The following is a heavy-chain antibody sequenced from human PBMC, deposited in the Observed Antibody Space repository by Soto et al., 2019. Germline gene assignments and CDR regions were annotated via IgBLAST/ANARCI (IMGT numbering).Heavy chain of an antibody. CDR2: ISNSGSIK. V-gene: IGHV3-11*01. J-gene: IGHJ4*02. Sequence: GAMRLSCAASGFTFSDYYMSWIRQAPGKGLEWVSDISNSGSIKSYADSVKGQFTISRDNAKNSLYLQMNSLRAEDTSVYDCASGAGVAVWGQGTLVTVSS. CDR1: GFTFSDYY. D-gene: IGHD1-26*01. CDR3: ASGAGVAV.